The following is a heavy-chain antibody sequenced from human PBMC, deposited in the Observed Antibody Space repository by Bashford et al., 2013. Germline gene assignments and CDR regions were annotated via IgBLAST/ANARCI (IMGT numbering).Heavy chain of an antibody. V-gene: IGHV1-3*01. CDR2: INAGNGNT. CDR3: ARESIVVGEIDS. D-gene: IGHD3-22*01. CDR1: GYTFTNYA. Sequence: VASVKVSCKASGYTFTNYAMHWVRQAPGQRLEWMGWINAGNGNTKYLEKFQGRVTITGDSSASTAYMELSSLRSEDTAVYYCARESIVVGEIDSWGQGTLVTVSS. J-gene: IGHJ4*02.